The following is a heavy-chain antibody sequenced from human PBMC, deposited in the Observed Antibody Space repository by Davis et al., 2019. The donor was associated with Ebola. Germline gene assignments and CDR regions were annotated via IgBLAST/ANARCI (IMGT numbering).Heavy chain of an antibody. CDR3: ARDGYSNDWGDY. D-gene: IGHD6-19*01. J-gene: IGHJ4*02. V-gene: IGHV3-21*01. CDR1: GFMFSSYV. CDR2: LGTSADT. Sequence: PGGSLRLSCAASGFMFSSYVMSWVRQAPGKGLEWVSTLGTSADTYYADSVKGRFTISRDNAKNSLFLQMNSLRDEDTAVYYCARDGYSNDWGDYWGQGTLVTVSS.